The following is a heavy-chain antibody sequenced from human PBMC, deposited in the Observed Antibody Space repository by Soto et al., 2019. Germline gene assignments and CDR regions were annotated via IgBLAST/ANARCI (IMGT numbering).Heavy chain of an antibody. V-gene: IGHV4-61*01. CDR1: GGSVSSGSYY. CDR2: IYYSGST. J-gene: IGHJ4*02. D-gene: IGHD6-19*01. CDR3: ARSGGGSGWL. Sequence: QVQLQESGPGLVKTSETLSLTCTVSGGSVSSGSYYWSWIRQPPGKGLEWIAYIYYSGSTKYNPSLKSRVTISRDTSKNQFSLKLTSVTASDTAVYYCARSGGGSGWLGGQGTLVTVSS.